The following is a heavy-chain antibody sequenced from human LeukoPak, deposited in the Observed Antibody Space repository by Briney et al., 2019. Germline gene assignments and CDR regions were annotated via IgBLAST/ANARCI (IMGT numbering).Heavy chain of an antibody. J-gene: IGHJ5*02. CDR2: ISYSGST. CDR1: GVSISSSSYY. D-gene: IGHD3-22*01. CDR3: ARAYYYDSSGYSLGGFDP. V-gene: IGHV4-39*07. Sequence: SETLSLTCTVSGVSISSSSYYWGWIRQPPGKGLEWIGSISYSGSTYYNPSLKSRVTISEDTSKNQFSLKLSSVTAADTAVYYCARAYYYDSSGYSLGGFDPWGQGILVTVSS.